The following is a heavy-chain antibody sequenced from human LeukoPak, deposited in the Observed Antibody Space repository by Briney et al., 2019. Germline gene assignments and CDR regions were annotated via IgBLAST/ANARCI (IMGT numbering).Heavy chain of an antibody. CDR3: ARDPSNTSGWYQYFDA. J-gene: IGHJ2*01. V-gene: IGHV1-18*01. CDR1: GYTFTHHG. Sequence: ASVRVSCKASGYTFTHHGIAWIRQAPGQGLEWLGWISCYNGDTIYAQKFQGRVTLTTEKSTSTVYMEPRSLTSDDTAVYYCARDPSNTSGWYQYFDAWGRGTLVSVSS. CDR2: ISCYNGDT. D-gene: IGHD6-19*01.